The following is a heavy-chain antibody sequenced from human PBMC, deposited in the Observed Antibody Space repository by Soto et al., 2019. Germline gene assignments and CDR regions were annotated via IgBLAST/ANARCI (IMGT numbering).Heavy chain of an antibody. J-gene: IGHJ5*02. D-gene: IGHD4-17*01. CDR3: ARRAPTTEWFDP. Sequence: GESLKISCKGSGYNFINYWIAWVRQMPGRGLEWMGIISPGDSHTKYSPSLQGQVTISADKSISTAYLQWSSLKASDTAMYYCARRAPTTEWFDPWGQGTLVTVSS. V-gene: IGHV5-51*01. CDR2: ISPGDSHT. CDR1: GYNFINYW.